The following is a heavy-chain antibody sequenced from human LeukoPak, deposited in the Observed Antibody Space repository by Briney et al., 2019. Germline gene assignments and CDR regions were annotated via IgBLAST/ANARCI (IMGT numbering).Heavy chain of an antibody. CDR3: ARERILTGYSFRGVGYYMDV. V-gene: IGHV4-39*07. CDR1: GGSISSSSYY. Sequence: PSETLSLTCTVSGGSISSSSYYWGWIRQPPGKGLEWIGSIYHSGSTYYNPSLKSRVTISVHTSKNQFSLKLSSVTAADTAVYYCARERILTGYSFRGVGYYMDVWGKGTTVTVSS. CDR2: IYHSGST. D-gene: IGHD3-9*01. J-gene: IGHJ6*03.